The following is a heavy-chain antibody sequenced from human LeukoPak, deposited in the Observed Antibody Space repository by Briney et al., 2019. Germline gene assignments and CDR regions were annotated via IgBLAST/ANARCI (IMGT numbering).Heavy chain of an antibody. CDR2: IHPGDSDT. CDR3: ARHGSYGDYLTEYFQH. Sequence: GESLQISCKGSGYIFTNYWIGWVRQMPGKGLEWMGIIHPGDSDTRYSPSFQGQVTLSADKSINTAYLQWGSLTASDTAMYYCARHGSYGDYLTEYFQHWGQGTLVTVSS. D-gene: IGHD4-17*01. J-gene: IGHJ1*01. V-gene: IGHV5-51*01. CDR1: GYIFTNYW.